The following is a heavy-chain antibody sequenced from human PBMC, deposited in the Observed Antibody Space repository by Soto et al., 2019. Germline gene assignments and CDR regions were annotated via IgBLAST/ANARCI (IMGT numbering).Heavy chain of an antibody. Sequence: SETLSLTCTVSGGSISSSSYYWGWIRQPPGKGLEWIGSIYYSGSTYYNPSLKSRVTISVDTSKNQFSLKLSSVTAADTAVYHCARTPPDLVVVVAAIHFDYRGQGTLVTVTP. V-gene: IGHV4-39*01. CDR3: ARTPPDLVVVVAAIHFDY. J-gene: IGHJ4*02. D-gene: IGHD2-15*01. CDR2: IYYSGST. CDR1: GGSISSSSYY.